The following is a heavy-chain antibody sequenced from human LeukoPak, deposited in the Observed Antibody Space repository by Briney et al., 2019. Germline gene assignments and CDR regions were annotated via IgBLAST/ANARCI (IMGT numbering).Heavy chain of an antibody. CDR3: ARDPGYCSGGSCYSDAFDI. V-gene: IGHV4-59*01. J-gene: IGHJ3*02. Sequence: SETLSLTCTVSGGSINSYYWSWIRQPPGKGLEWIGYIYYSGSTNYNPSLKSRVTISIDTSKNQFSLKLSSVTAADTAVYYCARDPGYCSGGSCYSDAFDIWGQGTMVTVSS. CDR1: GGSINSYY. CDR2: IYYSGST. D-gene: IGHD2-15*01.